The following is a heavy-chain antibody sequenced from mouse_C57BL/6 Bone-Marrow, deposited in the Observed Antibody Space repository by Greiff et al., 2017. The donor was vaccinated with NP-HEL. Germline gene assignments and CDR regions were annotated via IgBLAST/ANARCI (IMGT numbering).Heavy chain of an antibody. Sequence: QVQLQQSGAELVRPGTSVKVSCKASGYAFTNYLIEWVKQRPGQGLEWIGVINPGSGGTNYNEKFKGKATLTADKSSSTAYMQLSSLTSEDSAVYFCARDYYYGSSYGAWFAYWGQGTLVTVSA. CDR1: GYAFTNYL. D-gene: IGHD1-1*01. J-gene: IGHJ3*01. V-gene: IGHV1-54*01. CDR2: INPGSGGT. CDR3: ARDYYYGSSYGAWFAY.